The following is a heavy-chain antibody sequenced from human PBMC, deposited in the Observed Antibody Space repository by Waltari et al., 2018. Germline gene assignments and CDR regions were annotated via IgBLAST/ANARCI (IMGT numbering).Heavy chain of an antibody. J-gene: IGHJ4*02. CDR2: IYHSGST. CDR1: GYSISSGYY. Sequence: QVQLQESGPGLVKPSETLSLTCAVSGYSISSGYYWGWIRQPPGKGLEWIGSIYHSGSTYYNPSLKSRVTISVDTSKNQFSLKLSSVTAAVTAVYYCAREHMTTVIALFDYWGQGTLVTVSS. CDR3: AREHMTTVIALFDY. V-gene: IGHV4-38-2*02. D-gene: IGHD4-17*01.